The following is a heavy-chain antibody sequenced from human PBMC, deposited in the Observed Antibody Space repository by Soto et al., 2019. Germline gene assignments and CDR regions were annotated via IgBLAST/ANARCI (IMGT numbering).Heavy chain of an antibody. D-gene: IGHD2-8*01. CDR2: ISYSGST. Sequence: QVQLQESGPGLVKPSETLSLTCTVYDGSMRPYYWSWIREPPGKGLEWIGYISYSGSTNFHPSLESRFTMSLDTSTNQFSLSLRSATAADTAVYYCARSQSGVSNGVIRAFDYWGQGARVTVSS. J-gene: IGHJ4*02. CDR1: DGSMRPYY. CDR3: ARSQSGVSNGVIRAFDY. V-gene: IGHV4-59*08.